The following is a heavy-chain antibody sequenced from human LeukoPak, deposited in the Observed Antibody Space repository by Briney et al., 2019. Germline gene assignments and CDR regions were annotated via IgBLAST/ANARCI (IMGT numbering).Heavy chain of an antibody. CDR3: ARESGSGSSYGMDV. CDR2: ISAYNGNT. D-gene: IGHD3-10*01. J-gene: IGHJ6*02. V-gene: IGHV1-18*01. Sequence: ASVKGSCKASGYTFTSYGISWVRQAPGQGLEWTGWISAYNGNTNYAQKLQGRITMTTDASTSTAYMELRSLRSDDTAVYYCARESGSGSSYGMDVWGQGTTVTVSS. CDR1: GYTFTSYG.